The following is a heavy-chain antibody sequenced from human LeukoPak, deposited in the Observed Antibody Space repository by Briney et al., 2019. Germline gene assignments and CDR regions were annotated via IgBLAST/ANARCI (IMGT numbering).Heavy chain of an antibody. J-gene: IGHJ4*02. CDR2: MYSGGTT. CDR1: GFSVSTNF. Sequence: GGSLRLSCAASGFSVSTNFMNWGRQAPGRGLEWGSVMYSGGTTSYADSVQGRFTISRDNSKNTVSLQMNSLRIDDTAVYYCAREGYSSGSRTGIDYWGQGTLVTVSS. V-gene: IGHV3-53*05. CDR3: AREGYSSGSRTGIDY. D-gene: IGHD5-18*01.